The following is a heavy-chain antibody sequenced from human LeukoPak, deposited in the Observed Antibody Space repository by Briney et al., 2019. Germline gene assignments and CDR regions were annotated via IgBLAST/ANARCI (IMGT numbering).Heavy chain of an antibody. J-gene: IGHJ5*02. CDR1: GFSVSSNY. Sequence: GGSLRLSCAASGFSVSSNYLSWVRQAPGKGLEWVSVMYSGGSTFYADSVKGRFTISRDNSKNTLNLQMNSLRAEDTAIYYCALHINGDYESRFDPWGEGTLVTVSS. CDR3: ALHINGDYESRFDP. V-gene: IGHV3-53*01. CDR2: MYSGGST. D-gene: IGHD4-17*01.